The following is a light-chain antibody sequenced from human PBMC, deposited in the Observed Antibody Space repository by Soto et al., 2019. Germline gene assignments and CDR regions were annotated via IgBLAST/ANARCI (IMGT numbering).Light chain of an antibody. Sequence: EIVLTQSPATLSLSPGERATLSCRASQSVSSYLAWYQQKPGQAPRLLIYDASNRATGIPARFSGSVSGTDFTLTISRLEPEDFAVYYCQHRSNWWTFGQGTKVEIK. CDR2: DAS. CDR3: QHRSNWWT. V-gene: IGKV3-11*01. CDR1: QSVSSY. J-gene: IGKJ1*01.